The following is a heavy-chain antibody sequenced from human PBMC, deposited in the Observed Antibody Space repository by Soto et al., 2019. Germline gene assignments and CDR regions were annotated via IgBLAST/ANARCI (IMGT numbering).Heavy chain of an antibody. V-gene: IGHV2-5*02. J-gene: IGHJ5*02. D-gene: IGHD2-15*01. CDR2: IYWDDDK. CDR3: AHQAFDFTPGESNVVVGFDR. CDR1: GFSLTTSGVG. Sequence: SGPTLVNPAQTLTLTCTFSGFSLTTSGVGVGWIRQPPGKALEWLALIYWDDDKRYSPSLKNRLTVTKDTSKNQVVLTMTNMDPVDTATYYCAHQAFDFTPGESNVVVGFDRWGREPGSPSPQ.